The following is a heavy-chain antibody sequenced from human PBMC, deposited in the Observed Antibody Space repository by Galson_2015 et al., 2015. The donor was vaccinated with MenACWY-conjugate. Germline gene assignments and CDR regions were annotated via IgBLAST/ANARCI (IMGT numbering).Heavy chain of an antibody. CDR3: AKRRAPTGASHYLDS. Sequence: SLRLSCAASGFSFNNYAMSWFRQSPGRGLEWVSAISGDGDQPFYSEAVKGRFTIARDSARNTVYLQMKSLRSEDTAIYSCAKRRAPTGASHYLDSWGQGTLVTVSS. J-gene: IGHJ4*02. V-gene: IGHV3-23*01. D-gene: IGHD1-1*01. CDR2: ISGDGDQP. CDR1: GFSFNNYA.